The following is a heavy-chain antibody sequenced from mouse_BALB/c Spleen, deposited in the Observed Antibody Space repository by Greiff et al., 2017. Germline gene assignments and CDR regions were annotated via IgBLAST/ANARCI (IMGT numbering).Heavy chain of an antibody. CDR1: GYTFTDYN. D-gene: IGHD2-14*01. Sequence: EVQLVESGPELVKPGASVKISCKASGYTFTDYNMHWVKQSHGKSLEWIGYIYPYNGGTGYNQKFKSKATLTVDNSSSTAYMELRSLTSEDSAVYYCARRDRYGYYAMDYWGQGTSVTVSS. CDR3: ARRDRYGYYAMDY. CDR2: IYPYNGGT. V-gene: IGHV1S29*02. J-gene: IGHJ4*01.